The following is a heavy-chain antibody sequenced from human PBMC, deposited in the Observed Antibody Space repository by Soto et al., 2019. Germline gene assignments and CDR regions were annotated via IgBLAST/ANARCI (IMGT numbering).Heavy chain of an antibody. D-gene: IGHD5-12*01. V-gene: IGHV4-39*01. CDR3: ATRSPNTVATSIGTFHI. Sequence: SQTLSLTCTVSGGSISSSRYYWAWIRQTPGEGLEWIGTIYSSGRTYYKPSLKSRVTLSVDTSKNQFSLRLSSVTAADTALYYCATRSPNTVATSIGTFHIWGQGTRVTVSS. CDR2: IYSSGRT. CDR1: GGSISSSRYY. J-gene: IGHJ3*02.